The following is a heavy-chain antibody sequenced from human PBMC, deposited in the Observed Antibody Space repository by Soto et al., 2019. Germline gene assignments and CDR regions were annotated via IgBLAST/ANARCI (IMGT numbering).Heavy chain of an antibody. Sequence: SETLSLTCTVSGGSISSGDYYWSWIRQPPGKGLEWIGYIYYSGSTYYNPSLKSRVTISVDTSKNQFSLKLSSVTAADTAVYYCARDRGMGGAFDIWGQGTMVTVSS. D-gene: IGHD3-16*01. CDR2: IYYSGST. CDR1: GGSISSGDYY. V-gene: IGHV4-30-4*01. CDR3: ARDRGMGGAFDI. J-gene: IGHJ3*02.